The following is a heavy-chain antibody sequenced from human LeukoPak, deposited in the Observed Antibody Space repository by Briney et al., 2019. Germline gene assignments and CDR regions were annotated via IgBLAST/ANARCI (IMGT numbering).Heavy chain of an antibody. CDR2: IKSETDGGTT. Sequence: GGSLRLSCAASGFTFNIAWMSWVRQAPGKGLEWVGRIKSETDGGTTDYAAPVKSRFTISRDDSRNTLYLQMNSLNSEDSAMYYCATSSSGHDFLFDYWGQGTLVTVSS. J-gene: IGHJ4*02. V-gene: IGHV3-15*01. CDR1: GFTFNIAW. CDR3: ATSSSGHDFLFDY. D-gene: IGHD5-12*01.